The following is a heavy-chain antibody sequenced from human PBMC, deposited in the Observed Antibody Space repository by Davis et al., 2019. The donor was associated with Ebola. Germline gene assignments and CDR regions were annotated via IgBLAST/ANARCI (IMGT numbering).Heavy chain of an antibody. V-gene: IGHV3-7*01. CDR3: ASHDYGDYAGPDY. J-gene: IGHJ4*02. CDR1: GFTFSTYW. D-gene: IGHD4-17*01. CDR2: IKQDGSEK. Sequence: GESLKISCAASGFTFSTYWMSWVRHAPGKRLYCFANIKQDGSEKYYVDSVKGRFTISRDNAKNSLFLQMNSLRAEDTAVYYCASHDYGDYAGPDYWGQGTLVTVSS.